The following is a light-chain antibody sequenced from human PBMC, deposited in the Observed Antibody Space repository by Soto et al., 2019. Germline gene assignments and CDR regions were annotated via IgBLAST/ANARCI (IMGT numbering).Light chain of an antibody. CDR3: QQFNNWPRT. CDR2: DAS. Sequence: EIAMTQSPATLSVSPGERATLSCRASQSVSSKLGWYQQQPGQAPRLLIYDASTRATGIPARFSGSGFGTEITLTISSLQSEYFAVYYCQQFNNWPRTFGQGTKVEIK. V-gene: IGKV3-15*01. J-gene: IGKJ1*01. CDR1: QSVSSK.